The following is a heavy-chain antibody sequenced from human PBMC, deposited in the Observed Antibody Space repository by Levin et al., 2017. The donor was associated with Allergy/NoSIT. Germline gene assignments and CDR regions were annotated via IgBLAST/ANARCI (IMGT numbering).Heavy chain of an antibody. CDR3: AGDGLLTKSLNS. CDR1: GGSVNSTSYY. J-gene: IGHJ4*02. D-gene: IGHD2-15*01. Sequence: SQTLSLTCTVSGGSVNSTSYYWNWIRQPPGKGLEWIGYIYYTGTTNYNPSLKSRVTMSLDRSKNQFSLNLDSVTAAGTAVYFCAGDGLLTKSLNSWGQGTLVTVSS. CDR2: IYYTGTT. V-gene: IGHV4-61*01.